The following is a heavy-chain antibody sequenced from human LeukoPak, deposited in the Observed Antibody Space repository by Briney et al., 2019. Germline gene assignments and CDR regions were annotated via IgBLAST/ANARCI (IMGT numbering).Heavy chain of an antibody. CDR1: EYTFTGYY. CDR2: INPNSGGT. J-gene: IGHJ4*02. CDR3: AREIRIAAAGHFDY. Sequence: ASVKVSCKASEYTFTGYYMHWVRQAPGQGLEWMGWINPNSGGTNYAQKFQGRVTMTRDTSISTAYMELSRLRSDDTAVYYCAREIRIAAAGHFDYWGQGTLVTVSS. D-gene: IGHD6-13*01. V-gene: IGHV1-2*02.